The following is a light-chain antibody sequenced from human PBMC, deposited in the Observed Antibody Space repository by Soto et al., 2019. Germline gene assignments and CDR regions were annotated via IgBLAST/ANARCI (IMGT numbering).Light chain of an antibody. CDR1: SSDVGYFNY. J-gene: IGLJ1*01. Sequence: QSVLTQPASVSGSPGQSISISCTGTSSDVGYFNYVSWYQQHPGKAPKLMIYDVSNRPSGISNRFSGSKSGNTASLTISGLQAEDEADYYCSSYTSSSILYVFGTGTKVNVL. CDR3: SSYTSSSILYV. CDR2: DVS. V-gene: IGLV2-14*03.